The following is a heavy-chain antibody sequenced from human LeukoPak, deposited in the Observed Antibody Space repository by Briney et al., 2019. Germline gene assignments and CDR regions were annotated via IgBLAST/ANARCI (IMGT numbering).Heavy chain of an antibody. CDR1: GGSISSYY. CDR3: ARDGPPITMVRGFDP. V-gene: IGHV4-59*12. Sequence: PSETLSLTCAVSGGSISSYYWSWIRQPPGKGLEWIGYIYYSGSTNYNPSLKSRVTISVDTSKNQFSLKLSSVTAADTAVYYCARDGPPITMVRGFDPWGQGTLVTVSS. J-gene: IGHJ5*02. D-gene: IGHD3-10*01. CDR2: IYYSGST.